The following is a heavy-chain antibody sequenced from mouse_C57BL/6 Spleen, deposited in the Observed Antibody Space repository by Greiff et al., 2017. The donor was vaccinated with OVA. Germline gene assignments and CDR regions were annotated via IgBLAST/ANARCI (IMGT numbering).Heavy chain of an antibody. Sequence: QVHVKQSGAELVRPGSSVKLSCKASGYTFTSYWMDWVKQRPGQGLEWIGNIYPSDSETHYNQKFKDKATLTVDKSSSTAYMQLSSLTSEDSAVYYCARKGGGYYSLDYWGQGTTLTVSS. CDR1: GYTFTSYW. J-gene: IGHJ2*01. V-gene: IGHV1-61*01. CDR3: ARKGGGYYSLDY. D-gene: IGHD2-3*01. CDR2: IYPSDSET.